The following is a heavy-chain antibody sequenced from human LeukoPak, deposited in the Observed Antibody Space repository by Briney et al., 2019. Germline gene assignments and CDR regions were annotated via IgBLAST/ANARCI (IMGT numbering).Heavy chain of an antibody. CDR3: ARGMTYWKGDLFDP. D-gene: IGHD1-1*01. Sequence: PSETLSLTCAVSDYSISSGYYWGWIRPPPGKGLEWIGIIYHSGSNHYNPSLKSRVTISVYTSKNQLSLKLTSVTAADTAVYHCARGMTYWKGDLFDPWGQGTLVIFSS. V-gene: IGHV4-38-2*01. J-gene: IGHJ5*02. CDR1: DYSISSGYY. CDR2: IYHSGSN.